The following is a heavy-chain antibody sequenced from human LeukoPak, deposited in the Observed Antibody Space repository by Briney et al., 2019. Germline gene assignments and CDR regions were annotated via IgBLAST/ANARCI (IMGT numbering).Heavy chain of an antibody. Sequence: ASVKVSCKASGYTFTSYGISWVRQAPGQGLEWMGIINPNGGSTSYAQEFQGRVTMTRDMSTSTVYMELSSLRSEDTAVYYCARDSSGTDSGELDYWGQGTMVTVSS. D-gene: IGHD1-26*01. V-gene: IGHV1-46*01. CDR3: ARDSSGTDSGELDY. CDR1: GYTFTSYG. J-gene: IGHJ3*01. CDR2: INPNGGST.